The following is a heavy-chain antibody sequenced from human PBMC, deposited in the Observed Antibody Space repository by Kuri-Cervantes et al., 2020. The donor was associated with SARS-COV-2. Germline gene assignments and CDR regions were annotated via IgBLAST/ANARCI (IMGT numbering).Heavy chain of an antibody. J-gene: IGHJ6*02. V-gene: IGHV3-66*02. CDR3: ARVEVAGMSYGMDV. CDR1: EFTVSSNY. CDR2: IYSGGST. D-gene: IGHD6-19*01. Sequence: GGSLRLSCAASEFTVSSNYMSWVRQAPGKGLEWVSVIYSGGSTYYADSVKGRFTISRDNSKNTLYLQMNSLRAEDTAVYYCARVEVAGMSYGMDVWGQGTTVTVSS.